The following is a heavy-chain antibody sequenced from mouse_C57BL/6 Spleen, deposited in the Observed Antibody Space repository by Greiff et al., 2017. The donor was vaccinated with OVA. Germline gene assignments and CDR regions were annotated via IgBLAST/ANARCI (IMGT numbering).Heavy chain of an antibody. Sequence: EVQGVESGPELVKPGASVKISCKASGYSFTDYNMNWVKQSNGKSLEWIGVINPNYGTTSYNQKFKGKATLTVDQSSSTAYMQLNSLTSEDSSVYYCARSPQYYGSSYPDYWGQGTTLTVSS. J-gene: IGHJ2*01. CDR3: ARSPQYYGSSYPDY. V-gene: IGHV1-39*01. CDR1: GYSFTDYN. D-gene: IGHD1-1*01. CDR2: INPNYGTT.